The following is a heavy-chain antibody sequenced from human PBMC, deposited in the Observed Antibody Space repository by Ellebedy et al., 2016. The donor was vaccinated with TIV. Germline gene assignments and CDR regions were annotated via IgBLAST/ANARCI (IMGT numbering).Heavy chain of an antibody. J-gene: IGHJ4*02. V-gene: IGHV3-23*01. CDR2: ISGSGDNT. Sequence: GESLKISXAASGFIFNSYAMNWVRQAPGKGLEWVSLISGSGDNTYYADSVKGRFTISRDNSKNTLYLQMNSLRAEDTAVYYCAKRGYCSGGSCYLDYWGQGTLVTVSS. CDR1: GFIFNSYA. D-gene: IGHD2-15*01. CDR3: AKRGYCSGGSCYLDY.